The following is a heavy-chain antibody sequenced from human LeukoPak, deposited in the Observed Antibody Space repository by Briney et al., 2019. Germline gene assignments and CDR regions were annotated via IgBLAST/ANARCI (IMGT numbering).Heavy chain of an antibody. V-gene: IGHV3-74*01. Sequence: GGSLRLSCAASGFTFSSYWMHWVRQAPGKGLVWVSRINSDGSSISYADSVKGRFTISRDNAKNTLYLQMNSLRAEDTAVYYCATLGYCSSTSCYENKGFDYWGQGTLVTVSS. CDR2: INSDGSSI. J-gene: IGHJ4*02. CDR3: ATLGYCSSTSCYENKGFDY. D-gene: IGHD2-2*01. CDR1: GFTFSSYW.